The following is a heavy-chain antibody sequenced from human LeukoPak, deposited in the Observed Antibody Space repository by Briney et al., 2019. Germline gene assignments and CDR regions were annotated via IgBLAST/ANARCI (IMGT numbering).Heavy chain of an antibody. CDR3: ASDSSGYYAHFDY. D-gene: IGHD3-22*01. CDR2: INPNSGGT. V-gene: IGHV1-2*02. CDR1: GYTFTGYY. J-gene: IGHJ4*02. Sequence: RASVKVSCKASGYTFTGYYMHWVRQAPGQGLEWMGWINPNSGGTIYAQKFQGRVTMTRDTSISTAYMELSRLRSDDTAVYYCASDSSGYYAHFDYWGQGTLVTVSS.